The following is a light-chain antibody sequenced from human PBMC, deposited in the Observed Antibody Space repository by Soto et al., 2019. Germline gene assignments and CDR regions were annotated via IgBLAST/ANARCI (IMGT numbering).Light chain of an antibody. CDR2: DAS. J-gene: IGKJ1*01. V-gene: IGKV3-11*01. Sequence: DIVLPQSPATLSLSPGERATLSCRASQSVGTFFAWYQQKPGQAPRLLIYDASNRATGIPARFSGSGSGTDFTLTISVLESEDFAVYYCQQCYNWHQWTFGQGTKVDIK. CDR3: QQCYNWHQWT. CDR1: QSVGTF.